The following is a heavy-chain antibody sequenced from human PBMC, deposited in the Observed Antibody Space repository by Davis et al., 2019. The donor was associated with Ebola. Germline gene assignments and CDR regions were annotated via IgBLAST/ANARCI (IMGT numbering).Heavy chain of an antibody. CDR2: INHSGST. J-gene: IGHJ4*02. Sequence: PSETLSLTCAVYGGSFSGYYWSWIRQPPGKGLEWIGEINHSGSTNYNPSLKSRVTISVDTSKNQFSLKLSSGTAADTAVYYRARGPRWYSYVVRGPNYFDYWGQGTLVTVSS. CDR3: ARGPRWYSYVVRGPNYFDY. D-gene: IGHD5-18*01. CDR1: GGSFSGYY. V-gene: IGHV4-34*01.